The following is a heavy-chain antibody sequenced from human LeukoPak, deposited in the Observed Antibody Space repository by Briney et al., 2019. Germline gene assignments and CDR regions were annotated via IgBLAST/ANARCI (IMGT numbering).Heavy chain of an antibody. Sequence: ASVKVSCKASGYTFTSYGISWVRQAPGQGLEWMGWISAYNGNTNYAQKFQGRVTMTTDTSTSTAYMELRSLRSDDAAVYYCARLSGNYYIFDYWGQGTLVTVSS. V-gene: IGHV1-18*01. D-gene: IGHD1-26*01. CDR2: ISAYNGNT. J-gene: IGHJ4*02. CDR3: ARLSGNYYIFDY. CDR1: GYTFTSYG.